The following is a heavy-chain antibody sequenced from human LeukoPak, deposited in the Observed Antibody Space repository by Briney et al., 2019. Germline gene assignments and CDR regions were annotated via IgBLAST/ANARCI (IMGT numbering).Heavy chain of an antibody. Sequence: SETLSLTCTVSGGSISSYYWSWIRQPPGKGLEWIGYIYYSGSTNYNPSLKSRVTISVDTSKNHFSLKLSSVTAADTAVYYCASRYYDSSGPNYWGQGTLVTVSS. CDR1: GGSISSYY. J-gene: IGHJ4*02. CDR3: ASRYYDSSGPNY. V-gene: IGHV4-59*01. D-gene: IGHD3-22*01. CDR2: IYYSGST.